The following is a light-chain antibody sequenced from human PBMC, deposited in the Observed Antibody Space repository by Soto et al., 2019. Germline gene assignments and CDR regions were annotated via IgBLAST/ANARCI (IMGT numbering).Light chain of an antibody. V-gene: IGLV2-14*01. CDR2: EVS. Sequence: QSALTQPASVSGSPGQSITISCTGTSSDVGGYNYVSWYQHHPGKAPKLMIYEVSNRPSGVSNRFSGSKSRNTASLTISGLQAEDEAGYYCSSYTSSSTPYVFGTGTKLTVL. CDR3: SSYTSSSTPYV. J-gene: IGLJ1*01. CDR1: SSDVGGYNY.